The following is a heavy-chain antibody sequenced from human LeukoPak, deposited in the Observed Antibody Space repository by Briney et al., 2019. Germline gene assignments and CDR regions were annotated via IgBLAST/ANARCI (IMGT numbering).Heavy chain of an antibody. CDR3: ARDQEGFDY. J-gene: IGHJ4*02. V-gene: IGHV1-46*01. Sequence: ASVKVSCKASGYSFTNNYIHWVRQAPGQGLEWMGMIYPRDGSTSYAQRFQDRVTVTRDTSTSTVHMELGGLRVEDTALYYCARDQEGFDYWGQGTVVTVSS. CDR2: IYPRDGST. CDR1: GYSFTNNY.